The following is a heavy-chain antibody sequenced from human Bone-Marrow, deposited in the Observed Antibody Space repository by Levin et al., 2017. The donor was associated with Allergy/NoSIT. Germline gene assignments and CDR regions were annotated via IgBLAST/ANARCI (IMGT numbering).Heavy chain of an antibody. Sequence: GESLKISCTGSGYSFSSFWIVWVRQMPGKGLEWMGLIYPGDSDTRYSPSFQGQVTMSADKSVNTVYLEWSSLRASDTALYYCARHGGSGWYLNAFYGLDVWGQGTTVIVSS. CDR2: IYPGDSDT. CDR3: ARHGGSGWYLNAFYGLDV. D-gene: IGHD6-19*01. J-gene: IGHJ6*02. CDR1: GYSFSSFW. V-gene: IGHV5-51*01.